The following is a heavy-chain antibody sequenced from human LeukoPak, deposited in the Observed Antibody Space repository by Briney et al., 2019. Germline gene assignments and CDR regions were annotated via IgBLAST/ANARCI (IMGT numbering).Heavy chain of an antibody. CDR2: ISGSGGST. V-gene: IGHV3-23*01. D-gene: IGHD3-16*01. Sequence: GGSLRLXCAASGFTFSSYAMGWVRQAPGKGLEWVSAISGSGGSTYYADSVKGRFTISRDNSKNTLYLQMNSLRAEDTAVYYCAKDLDDSRGGDQHWGQGTLVTVSS. J-gene: IGHJ1*01. CDR1: GFTFSSYA. CDR3: AKDLDDSRGGDQH.